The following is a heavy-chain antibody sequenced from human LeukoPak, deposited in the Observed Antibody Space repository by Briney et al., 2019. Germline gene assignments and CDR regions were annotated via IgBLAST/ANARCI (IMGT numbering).Heavy chain of an antibody. CDR3: ARGYCSSTSCYYFDY. CDR2: IYPGDSDT. V-gene: IGHV5-51*01. CDR1: GSRFTSYW. J-gene: IGHJ4*02. Sequence: GASLKISCKGSGSRFTSYWIGWVRPMPGKGLEWMGIIYPGDSDTRYSPSFQGQVTISADKSISTAYLQWSSLKASDTAMYYCARGYCSSTSCYYFDYWGQGTLVTVSS. D-gene: IGHD2-2*01.